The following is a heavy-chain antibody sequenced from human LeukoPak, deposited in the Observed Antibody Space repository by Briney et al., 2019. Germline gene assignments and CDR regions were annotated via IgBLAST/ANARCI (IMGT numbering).Heavy chain of an antibody. V-gene: IGHV4-61*01. D-gene: IGHD3-3*01. CDR1: GGSVSSGSYY. CDR2: IYYSGST. J-gene: IGHJ4*02. Sequence: SETLSLTCTVSGGSVSSGSYYWSWIRQPPGKGLEWIGYIYYSGSTNYNPSLKSRVTISVDTSKNQFSLKLSSVTAADTAVYYCASVDFWSGLDYWGQGTLVTVSS. CDR3: ASVDFWSGLDY.